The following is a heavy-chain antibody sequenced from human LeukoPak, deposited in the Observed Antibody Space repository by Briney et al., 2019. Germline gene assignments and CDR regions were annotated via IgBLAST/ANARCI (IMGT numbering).Heavy chain of an antibody. D-gene: IGHD3-22*01. J-gene: IGHJ4*02. CDR2: IYYSGST. V-gene: IGHV4-39*01. Sequence: SETLSLTCTVSGGSISSSGYYWGWIRQPPGKGLEWIGSIYYSGSTYYNPSLKSRVTISVDTSKNQFSLKLSSVTAADTAVYYCARQGRYYDSGGYPDYWGQGTLVTVSS. CDR1: GGSISSSGYY. CDR3: ARQGRYYDSGGYPDY.